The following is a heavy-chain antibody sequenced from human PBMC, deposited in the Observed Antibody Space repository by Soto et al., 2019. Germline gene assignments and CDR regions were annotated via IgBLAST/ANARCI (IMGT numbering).Heavy chain of an antibody. CDR2: IYSGGST. V-gene: IGHV3-66*01. CDR1: GFTVSSNY. D-gene: IGHD6-6*01. J-gene: IGHJ4*02. Sequence: GGSLRLSCAASGFTVSSNYMSWVRQAPGKGLEWVSLIYSGGSTYYADSVKGRFTISRDNSKNTLYLQMNNLRVEDTAVYYCAGDTYGGGQLVLGHWGQGTLVTVSS. CDR3: AGDTYGGGQLVLGH.